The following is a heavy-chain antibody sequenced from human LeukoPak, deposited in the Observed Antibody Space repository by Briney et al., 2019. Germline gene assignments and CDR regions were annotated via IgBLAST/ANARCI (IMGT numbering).Heavy chain of an antibody. D-gene: IGHD3-10*01. CDR2: ISYDGSNK. CDR1: GFTFSSYA. J-gene: IGHJ3*02. Sequence: TGGSLRLSCAASGFTFSSYAMHWVRQAPGKGLEWVAVISYDGSNKYYADSVKGRFTISRDNFKNTLYLQMNSLRAEDTAVYYCAKSSGGALDDAFDIWGQGSMVTVSS. V-gene: IGHV3-30*04. CDR3: AKSSGGALDDAFDI.